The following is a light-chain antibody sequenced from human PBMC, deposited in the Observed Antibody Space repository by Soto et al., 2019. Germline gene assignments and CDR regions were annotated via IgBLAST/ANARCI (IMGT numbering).Light chain of an antibody. Sequence: DILMTQSPPSVSASVGDRVTITCRASQDIDTWLAWYQQKPGRGPKLLIHTASTFHSGVPSRFSGSESRTDLTRTISSVQHDDFATYWCQDYMSYSEAFGQGTK. J-gene: IGKJ1*01. CDR2: TAS. CDR3: QDYMSYSEA. CDR1: QDIDTW. V-gene: IGKV1-12*01.